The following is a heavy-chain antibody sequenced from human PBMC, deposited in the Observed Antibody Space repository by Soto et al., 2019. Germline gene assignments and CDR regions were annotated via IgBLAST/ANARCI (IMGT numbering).Heavy chain of an antibody. CDR1: EYSFTSYW. V-gene: IGHV5-10-1*01. CDR2: IDPSDSYT. J-gene: IGHJ4*02. CDR3: ARHDTYSSSWYGSG. D-gene: IGHD6-13*01. Sequence: PGESLKISCKGSEYSFTSYWISWVRQMPGKGLEWMGRIDPSDSYTNYSPSFQGHVTISADKSISTAYLQWSSLKASDTAMYYCARHDTYSSSWYGSGWGQGTLVTVSS.